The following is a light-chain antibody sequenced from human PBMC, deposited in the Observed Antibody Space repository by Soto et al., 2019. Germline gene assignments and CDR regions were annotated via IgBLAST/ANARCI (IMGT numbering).Light chain of an antibody. CDR2: EDN. CDR3: CSYAGGNAWV. V-gene: IGLV2-23*01. J-gene: IGLJ3*02. Sequence: QSALTQPASVSGSPGQSITISCSGSSGDVGAYNLVSWYQQHPGKAPRLTIFEDNKRPSGVSYRFSGSKSANTASLTIAGLQAEDEGDYYCCSYAGGNAWVFGGGTQLTVL. CDR1: SGDVGAYNL.